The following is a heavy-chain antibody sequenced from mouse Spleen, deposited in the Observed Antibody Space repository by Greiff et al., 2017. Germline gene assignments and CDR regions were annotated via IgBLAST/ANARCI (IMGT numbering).Heavy chain of an antibody. V-gene: IGHV5-9-2*01. Sequence: EVKLEESGGGLVKPGGSLKLSCAASGFTFSSYGMSWVRQTPEKRLEWVATISGGGSYTYYPDSVKGRFTISRDNAKNNLYLQMSSLRSEDTALYYCARGSPYFDYWGQGTTLTVSS. CDR3: ARGSPYFDY. CDR2: ISGGGSYT. CDR1: GFTFSSYG. J-gene: IGHJ2*01.